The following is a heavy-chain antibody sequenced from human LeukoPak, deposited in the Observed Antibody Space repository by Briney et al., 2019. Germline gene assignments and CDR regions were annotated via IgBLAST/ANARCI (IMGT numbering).Heavy chain of an antibody. Sequence: ASVKVSCKASGYTFTSYGISWVRQAPGQGLEWMGWISAYNGNTNYAQKLQGRVTMTTDTSTSTAYMELRSLRSDDTAVYYCARDKDYDFWSGYYVPDFADYGMDVWGQGTLVTVSS. J-gene: IGHJ6*02. D-gene: IGHD3-3*01. CDR3: ARDKDYDFWSGYYVPDFADYGMDV. CDR1: GYTFTSYG. CDR2: ISAYNGNT. V-gene: IGHV1-18*01.